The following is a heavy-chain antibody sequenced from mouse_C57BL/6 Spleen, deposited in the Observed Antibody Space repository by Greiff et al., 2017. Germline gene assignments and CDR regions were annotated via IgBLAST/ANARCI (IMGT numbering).Heavy chain of an antibody. V-gene: IGHV1-50*01. CDR2: IDPSDGYT. J-gene: IGHJ3*01. D-gene: IGHD4-1*01. CDR1: GYTFTSYW. CDR3: ARRDWGAWFAY. Sequence: QVQLQQPGAELVKPGASVKLSCTASGYTFTSYWMQWVKQRPGQGLEWIGEIDPSDGYTNYNQKFKGKATLTVDTSSSTAYMQHSSLTSEDSAVYYCARRDWGAWFAYWGQGTLVTVSA.